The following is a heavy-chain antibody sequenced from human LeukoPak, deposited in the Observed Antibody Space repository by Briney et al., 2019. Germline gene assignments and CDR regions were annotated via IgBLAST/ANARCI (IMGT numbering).Heavy chain of an antibody. CDR1: GFTFSSYA. D-gene: IGHD3-3*01. V-gene: IGHV3-23*01. Sequence: GGSLRLSCAASGFTFSSYAMSWVRQAPGKGLEWVSAISGSGGSTYYADSVKGRFTISRDNSKNTLYLQMNSLRAEDTAVYYCAKDLYYDFWSGYYPDYWGQGTLVTVSS. CDR2: ISGSGGST. CDR3: AKDLYYDFWSGYYPDY. J-gene: IGHJ4*02.